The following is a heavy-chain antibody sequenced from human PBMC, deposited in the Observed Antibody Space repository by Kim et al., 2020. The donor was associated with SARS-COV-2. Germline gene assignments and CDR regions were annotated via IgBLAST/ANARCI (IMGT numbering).Heavy chain of an antibody. Sequence: GGSLRLSCAASGFTFNSYAMSWVRQAPGKGLEWVSTISGRDDTTYYGDSVKGRFTISRDISTNTLSLQMNSLRAEDTAVYYCAKAKSLVTVVTGFDYWGQGTLVTVS. CDR1: GFTFNSYA. D-gene: IGHD3-22*01. J-gene: IGHJ4*02. CDR3: AKAKSLVTVVTGFDY. CDR2: ISGRDDTT. V-gene: IGHV3-23*01.